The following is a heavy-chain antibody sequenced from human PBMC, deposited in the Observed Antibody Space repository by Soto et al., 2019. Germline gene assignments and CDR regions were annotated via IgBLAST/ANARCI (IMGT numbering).Heavy chain of an antibody. V-gene: IGHV2-5*02. J-gene: IGHJ4*02. CDR1: GFSLSTSGVG. D-gene: IGHD4-17*01. CDR3: AHKGYGDYPLDY. Sequence: QITLKESGPTLVKPTQTLTLTCTFSGFSLSTSGVGEGWIRQPPGKALEWLAVIYWDDYKHYSPSLKSRLTITKDTSKNQVVLTMTNMDPVDTATYYCAHKGYGDYPLDYWGQGTLLTVSS. CDR2: IYWDDYK.